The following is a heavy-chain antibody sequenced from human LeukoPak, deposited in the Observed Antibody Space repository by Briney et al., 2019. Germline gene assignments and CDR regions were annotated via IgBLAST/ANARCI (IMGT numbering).Heavy chain of an antibody. Sequence: GGSLRLSCAASGFTFSSYWMSWVRQAPGKGLEGVANIKQDGSEEYYVDSVKGRFTISRDNANNSLYLQMSSLRAEDTAVYYCASGYRTFDYWGQGTLVTVSS. CDR2: IKQDGSEE. V-gene: IGHV3-7*03. J-gene: IGHJ4*02. CDR1: GFTFSSYW. D-gene: IGHD5-18*01. CDR3: ASGYRTFDY.